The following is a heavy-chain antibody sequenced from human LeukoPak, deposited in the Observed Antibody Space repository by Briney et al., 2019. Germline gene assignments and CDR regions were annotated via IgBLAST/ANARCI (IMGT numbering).Heavy chain of an antibody. CDR3: ARVVPMVRGVIGPMPFDY. CDR1: GYTFTGYY. V-gene: IGHV1-2*02. CDR2: INTPSGDK. D-gene: IGHD3-10*01. J-gene: IGHJ4*02. Sequence: ASVQDSCKASGYTFTGYYSHWVRQPPGQELDWMGWINTPSGDKNYAQNFHGRVIMTRDTSISTAYMEKRGLRSDDTAVYYCARVVPMVRGVIGPMPFDYWGQGTLVTVSS.